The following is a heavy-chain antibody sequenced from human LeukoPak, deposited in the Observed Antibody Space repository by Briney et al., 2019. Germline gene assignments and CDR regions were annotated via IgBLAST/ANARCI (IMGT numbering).Heavy chain of an antibody. Sequence: PGGSLRLSCAASGFTFSSYAMSWVRQAPGKGRRGVSAITGSGDGTYYADSVKGRFTISRDNSKDTLSLQMNSLRAEDTAVYYCAKESSGTGAFDIWGQGTMVTVSS. CDR2: ITGSGDGT. D-gene: IGHD1-26*01. CDR3: AKESSGTGAFDI. V-gene: IGHV3-23*01. CDR1: GFTFSSYA. J-gene: IGHJ3*02.